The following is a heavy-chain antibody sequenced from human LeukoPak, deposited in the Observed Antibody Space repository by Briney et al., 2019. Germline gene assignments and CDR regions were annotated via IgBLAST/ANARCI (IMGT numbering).Heavy chain of an antibody. Sequence: ASVKVSCKAPGYTFTSYDINWVRQATGQGLEWMGRMNPNSGNTGYAQKFQGRVTMTRNTSISTAYMELSSLRSEDTAVYYCARASSSWFYYYYYMDVWGKGTTVTVSS. D-gene: IGHD6-13*01. CDR1: GYTFTSYD. J-gene: IGHJ6*03. CDR2: MNPNSGNT. V-gene: IGHV1-8*01. CDR3: ARASSSWFYYYYYMDV.